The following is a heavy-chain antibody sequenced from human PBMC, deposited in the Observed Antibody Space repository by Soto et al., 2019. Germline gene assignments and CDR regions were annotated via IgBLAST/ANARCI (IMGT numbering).Heavy chain of an antibody. D-gene: IGHD3-22*01. Sequence: HPGGSLRLSCEASGFTFSDYWMSWVRQAPGKGLEWVSYISSSSTTIYYADSVKGRFTISRDNAKNSLYLQMNSLRDEDTAVYYCATTVYYYDTSGLYWGQGTLVTVSS. CDR1: GFTFSDYW. CDR2: ISSSSTTI. CDR3: ATTVYYYDTSGLY. V-gene: IGHV3-48*02. J-gene: IGHJ4*02.